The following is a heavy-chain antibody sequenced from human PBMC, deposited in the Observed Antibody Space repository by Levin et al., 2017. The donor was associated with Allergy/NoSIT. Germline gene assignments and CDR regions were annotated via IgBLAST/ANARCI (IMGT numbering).Heavy chain of an antibody. J-gene: IGHJ5*02. CDR1: GFTFSSYS. CDR3: ARDVVVVVAADNWFDP. V-gene: IGHV3-21*01. CDR2: ISSSSSYI. D-gene: IGHD2-15*01. Sequence: GGSLRLSCAASGFTFSSYSMNWVRQAPGKGLEWVSSISSSSSYIYYADSVKGRFTISRDNAKNSLYLQMNSLRAEDTAVYYCARDVVVVVAADNWFDPWGQGTLVTVSS.